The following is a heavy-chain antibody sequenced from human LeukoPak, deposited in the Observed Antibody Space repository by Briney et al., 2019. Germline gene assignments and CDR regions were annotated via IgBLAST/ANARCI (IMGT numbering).Heavy chain of an antibody. V-gene: IGHV4-38-2*01. D-gene: IGHD2-8*01. Sequence: SETLSLTCAVSGYSISSGYYWGWIRQPPGKGLEWIGSIYHSGSTYYNPSLKSRVTISVDTSKNQFSLKLSSVTAADTAVYYCARHTQVYASLDYWGQGTLVTVSS. CDR3: ARHTQVYASLDY. CDR1: GYSISSGYY. CDR2: IYHSGST. J-gene: IGHJ4*02.